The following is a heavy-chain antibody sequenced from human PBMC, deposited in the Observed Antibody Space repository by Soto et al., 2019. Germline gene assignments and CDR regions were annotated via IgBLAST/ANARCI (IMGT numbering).Heavy chain of an antibody. CDR2: INSDGSST. CDR1: GFTFSSYW. CDR3: ARDTGHFERYSGSYYDY. D-gene: IGHD1-26*01. V-gene: IGHV3-74*01. Sequence: GGSLRLSCAASGFTFSSYWMHWVRQAPGKGLVWVSRINSDGSSTSYADSVKGRFTISRDNAKNTLYLQMNSLRAEDTAVYYCARDTGHFERYSGSYYDYWGQGTLVTVSS. J-gene: IGHJ4*02.